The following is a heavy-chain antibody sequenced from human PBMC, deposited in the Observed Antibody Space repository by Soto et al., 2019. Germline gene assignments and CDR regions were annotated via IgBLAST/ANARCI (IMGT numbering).Heavy chain of an antibody. J-gene: IGHJ4*02. CDR3: ARGGTSSENDY. CDR1: GGSFSGYY. Sequence: SETLSLTCAVYGGSFSGYYWSWIRQPPGKGLEWIGEINHSGSTNYNPSLKSRVTISVDTSKNQFSLKLSSVTAADTAVYCCARGGTSSENDYWGQGTLVTVS. CDR2: INHSGST. D-gene: IGHD2-2*01. V-gene: IGHV4-34*01.